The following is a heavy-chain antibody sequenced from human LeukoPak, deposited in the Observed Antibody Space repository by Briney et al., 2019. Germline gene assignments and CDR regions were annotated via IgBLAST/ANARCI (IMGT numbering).Heavy chain of an antibody. Sequence: PGGSLRLSCAASGFTFSSYGMHWVRQAPGKGREWVAVISYDGSNKYYADSVKGRFTISRDNSKNTLYLQMNSLRAEDTAVYYCAKDRMVYSYGYFDYWGQGTLVTVSS. CDR3: AKDRMVYSYGYFDY. CDR2: ISYDGSNK. J-gene: IGHJ4*02. D-gene: IGHD5-18*01. CDR1: GFTFSSYG. V-gene: IGHV3-30*18.